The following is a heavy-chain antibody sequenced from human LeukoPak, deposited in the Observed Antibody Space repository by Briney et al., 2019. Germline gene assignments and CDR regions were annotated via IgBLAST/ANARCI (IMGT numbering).Heavy chain of an antibody. V-gene: IGHV4-59*01. D-gene: IGHD3-10*01. CDR3: AREVGYGSGSNYYYYMDV. Sequence: PSETLSLTCTVSGGSISNYYWSWIRQPPGKGLEWIGYIYYSRSTNYNPSLKSRVTISVDTSKNQFSLKLSSVTAADTAVYYCAREVGYGSGSNYYYYMDVWGKGTTVTISS. CDR2: IYYSRST. CDR1: GGSISNYY. J-gene: IGHJ6*03.